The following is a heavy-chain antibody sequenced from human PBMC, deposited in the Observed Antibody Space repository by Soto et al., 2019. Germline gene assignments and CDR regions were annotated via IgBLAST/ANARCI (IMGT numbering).Heavy chain of an antibody. J-gene: IGHJ6*03. CDR3: ARVGVPYYYGSGANYYYYMDV. CDR1: GYTFTSYD. CDR2: MNPNSGNT. D-gene: IGHD3-10*01. V-gene: IGHV1-8*01. Sequence: QVQLVQSGAEVKKPGASVKVSCKASGYTFTSYDINWVRQATGQGLEWMGWMNPNSGNTGYAQKFQGRVTMTRNTSISKAYMELSSLRSEDTAVYYCARVGVPYYYGSGANYYYYMDVWGKGTTVTVSS.